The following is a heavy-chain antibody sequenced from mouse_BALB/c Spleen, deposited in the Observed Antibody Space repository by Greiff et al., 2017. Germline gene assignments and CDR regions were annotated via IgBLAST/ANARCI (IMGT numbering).Heavy chain of an antibody. CDR1: GFSLTGYG. CDR3: ARDVGNSAWFAY. V-gene: IGHV2-6-7*01. D-gene: IGHD2-1*01. CDR2: IWGDGST. J-gene: IGHJ3*01. Sequence: QVQLKESGPGLVAPSQSLSITCTVSGFSLTGYGVNWVRQPPGKGLEWLGMIWGDGSTDYNSALKYRLSISKDNPKSQVFLKMNSLQTDDTARYYCARDVGNSAWFAYWGQGTLVTVSA.